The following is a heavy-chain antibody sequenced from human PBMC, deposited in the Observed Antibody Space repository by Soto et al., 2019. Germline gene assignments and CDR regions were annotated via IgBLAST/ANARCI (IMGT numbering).Heavy chain of an antibody. J-gene: IGHJ6*02. V-gene: IGHV1-18*01. CDR2: ISAYNGNT. D-gene: IGHD3-10*01. Sequence: QVQLVQSGAEVKKPGASVKVSCMASGYTFTSYGISWVRQAPGQGLEWMGWISAYNGNTNYAQKLQGRVTMTTDTSTSTAYMELRSLRSDDTAVYYCARLHYYGSGSYGGYYYGMDVWGQGTTVTVSS. CDR3: ARLHYYGSGSYGGYYYGMDV. CDR1: GYTFTSYG.